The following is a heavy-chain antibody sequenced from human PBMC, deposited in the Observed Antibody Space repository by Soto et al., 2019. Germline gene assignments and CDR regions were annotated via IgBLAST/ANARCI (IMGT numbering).Heavy chain of an antibody. CDR3: ATSRISIAVAGETEYYFDY. D-gene: IGHD6-19*01. J-gene: IGHJ4*02. Sequence: ASVKVSSKASGYIFTGYYMHWVRQAPGQGLEWMGWINPNSGDTNYTQKFQGWVTMTRDTSISTAHMELSRLRSDDTAVYYCATSRISIAVAGETEYYFDYWGQGTLVTVSS. CDR1: GYIFTGYY. CDR2: INPNSGDT. V-gene: IGHV1-2*04.